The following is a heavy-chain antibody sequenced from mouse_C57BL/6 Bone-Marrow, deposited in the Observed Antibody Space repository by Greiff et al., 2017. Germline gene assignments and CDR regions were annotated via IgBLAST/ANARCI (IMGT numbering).Heavy chain of an antibody. CDR1: GYTFTTYP. J-gene: IGHJ1*03. D-gene: IGHD2-5*01. CDR2: FHPYNDDT. V-gene: IGHV1-47*01. CDR3: AMSGYYSNWYFDV. Sequence: QVQLQQSGAELVKPGASVKMSCKASGYTFTTYPIEWMKQTHGKSLEWIGNFHPYNDDTKYNEKFKGKATLTVEKSSSTVYLELSRLTSDDSAVYYCAMSGYYSNWYFDVWGTGTTVTFSS.